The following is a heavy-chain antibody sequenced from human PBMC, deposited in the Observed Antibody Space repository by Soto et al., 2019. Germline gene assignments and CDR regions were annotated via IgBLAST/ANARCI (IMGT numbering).Heavy chain of an antibody. CDR1: GGSISSSNW. Sequence: QVQLQESGPGLVKPSGTLSLTCAVSGGSISSSNWWSWVRQPPGKGLEWIGEIYHSGSTNYNPSRKGRVTISVDKSTNQVSLKLSSVTAADPAVYYCARVRGSYYYGMDVWGQGTTVTVSS. CDR3: ARVRGSYYYGMDV. CDR2: IYHSGST. J-gene: IGHJ6*02. D-gene: IGHD3-16*01. V-gene: IGHV4-4*02.